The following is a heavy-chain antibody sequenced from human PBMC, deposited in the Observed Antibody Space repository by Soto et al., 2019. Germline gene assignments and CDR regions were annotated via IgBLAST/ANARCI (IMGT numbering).Heavy chain of an antibody. CDR3: ARNTYGLGGFDY. Sequence: QVQLVQSGAEVKKPGASVKVSCKASGYTFTNYDINWVRQATGQGLEWMGWMTPNSGNTGYAQKFQGRVTMTRDTSKNAAYMELSSLKSEDTAVYYCARNTYGLGGFDYWGQGTLVTVSS. V-gene: IGHV1-8*01. CDR1: GYTFTNYD. CDR2: MTPNSGNT. D-gene: IGHD5-18*01. J-gene: IGHJ4*02.